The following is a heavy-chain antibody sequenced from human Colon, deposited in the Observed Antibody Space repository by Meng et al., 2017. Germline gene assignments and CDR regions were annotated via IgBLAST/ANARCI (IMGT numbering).Heavy chain of an antibody. Sequence: QIPLKESGPTLLKPTQTLTLTCTFSGFSLSNSEVGVGWIRQPPGKALEWLALIYWDDDKRYSPSLRGRLTITKDTSRDQVVLTMTDMAPDDTATYFCAHHTPGVAVTGTPYNWFDPWGQGTLVTVSS. D-gene: IGHD6-19*01. V-gene: IGHV2-5*02. CDR1: GFSLSNSEVG. CDR2: IYWDDDK. CDR3: AHHTPGVAVTGTPYNWFDP. J-gene: IGHJ5*02.